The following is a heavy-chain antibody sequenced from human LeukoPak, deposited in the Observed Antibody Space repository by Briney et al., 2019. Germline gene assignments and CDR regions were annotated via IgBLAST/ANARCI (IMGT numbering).Heavy chain of an antibody. D-gene: IGHD2-15*01. Sequence: ASVKVSCKASGYTFTGYYMHWVRQAPGQGLEWMGWINPNSGGTNYAQKFQGRVTITTDESTSTAYMELSSLRSEDTAVYYCAGEILPSNAFDIWGQGTMVTVSS. CDR1: GYTFTGYY. CDR3: AGEILPSNAFDI. J-gene: IGHJ3*02. CDR2: INPNSGGT. V-gene: IGHV1-2*02.